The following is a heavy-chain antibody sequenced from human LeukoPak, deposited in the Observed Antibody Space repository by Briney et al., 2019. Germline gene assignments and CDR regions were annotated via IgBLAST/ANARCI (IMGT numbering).Heavy chain of an antibody. Sequence: ASVKVSCKASGYIFTGYYIHWIRQAPGQGLEWMGRINPKSGGTNYAQKFQGRVTMTRDTSTSTAYMELSRLKFGDTGVYYCASERLGYNWFDPWGQGTLVTVSS. CDR3: ASERLGYNWFDP. V-gene: IGHV1-2*05. CDR2: INPKSGGT. J-gene: IGHJ5*02. D-gene: IGHD3-16*01. CDR1: GYIFTGYY.